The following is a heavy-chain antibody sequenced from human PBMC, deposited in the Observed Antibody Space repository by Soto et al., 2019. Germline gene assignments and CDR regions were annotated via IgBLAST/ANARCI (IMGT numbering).Heavy chain of an antibody. CDR1: GGTFSNYA. D-gene: IGHD3-10*01. J-gene: IGHJ6*01. CDR2: IIPIDATV. Sequence: QVQLVQSGAEVKKPGSSVKVSCKASGGTFSNYALISWVRQAPGQGLEWMGGIIPIDATVNYAQKFQGRMTITADESTTTAYMDLGSLRSEDTGVYYCARDLLGFGYTYADVWGQGTTVTVSS. V-gene: IGHV1-69*12. CDR3: ARDLLGFGYTYADV.